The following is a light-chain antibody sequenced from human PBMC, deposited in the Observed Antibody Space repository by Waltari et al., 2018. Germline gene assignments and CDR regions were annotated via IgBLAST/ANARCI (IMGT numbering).Light chain of an antibody. CDR1: SGHSPDP. CDR2: VNGDGSH. V-gene: IGLV4-69*01. Sequence: QPVLTQSPSASASLGASAQLTCTLSSGHSPDPIARPQQQPGKAPRSLMKVNGDGSHTKGDGIPDRFSVSSSGAERYLTISVLQSDDEADYYCQTWGAGIRVFGTGTKVTVL. J-gene: IGLJ1*01. CDR3: QTWGAGIRV.